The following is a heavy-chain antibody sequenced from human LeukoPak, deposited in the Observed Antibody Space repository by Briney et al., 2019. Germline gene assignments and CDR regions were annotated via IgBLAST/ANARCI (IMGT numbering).Heavy chain of an antibody. CDR3: AKNLPIVGALAFDI. J-gene: IGHJ3*02. CDR1: GFTFSSYA. V-gene: IGHV3-30-3*02. CDR2: ISYDGSNK. Sequence: GGSLRLSCAASGFTFSSYAMLWVRQAPGKGLAWVAVISYDGSNKYYADSVKGRFTISRDNSKNTLYLQMNSLRAEDTAVYYCAKNLPIVGALAFDIWGQGTMVTVSS. D-gene: IGHD1-26*01.